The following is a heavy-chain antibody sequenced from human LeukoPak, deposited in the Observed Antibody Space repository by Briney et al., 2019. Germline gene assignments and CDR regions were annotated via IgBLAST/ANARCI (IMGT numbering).Heavy chain of an antibody. CDR1: GGSISNTHHY. J-gene: IGHJ4*02. CDR2: VHYTGNT. CDR3: ARGMFDGRGYYSFHS. V-gene: IGHV4-61*01. Sequence: SETLSLTCSVSGGSISNTHHYWSWIRQPPGKRLEWSAYVHYTGNTNSNPSLKSRLTISVDTSTCQFSLRLSSVTTADTALYYCARGMFDGRGYYSFHSWGEGTLVTVSS. D-gene: IGHD3-22*01.